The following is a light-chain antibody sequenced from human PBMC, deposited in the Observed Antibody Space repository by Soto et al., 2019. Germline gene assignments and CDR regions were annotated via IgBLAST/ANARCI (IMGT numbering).Light chain of an antibody. J-gene: IGLJ2*01. CDR1: TGAVTSDYF. Sequence: QAVVTQEPSLTVSPGGTVTLTCASSTGAVTSDYFPNWIQQKPGQTPRSLIYNTNNKYSWTPARFSGYLLGGKAALTLSAVPHEDEADYYCLLYYSGHVRLFGGGTKLTVL. CDR3: LLYYSGHVRL. V-gene: IGLV7-43*01. CDR2: NTN.